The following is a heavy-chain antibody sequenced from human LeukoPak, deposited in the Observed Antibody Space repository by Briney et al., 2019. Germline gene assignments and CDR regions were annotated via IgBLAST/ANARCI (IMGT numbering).Heavy chain of an antibody. J-gene: IGHJ4*02. D-gene: IGHD4-17*01. CDR3: ALYGDEYYFDY. CDR2: ISGSGGST. V-gene: IGHV3-23*01. Sequence: GRSLRLSCAASGFTFSSYAMSWVRQAPGKGLEWVSAISGSGGSTYYADSVKGRFTISRDNSKNTLYLQMNSLRAEDTAVYYCALYGDEYYFDYWGQGTLVTVSS. CDR1: GFTFSSYA.